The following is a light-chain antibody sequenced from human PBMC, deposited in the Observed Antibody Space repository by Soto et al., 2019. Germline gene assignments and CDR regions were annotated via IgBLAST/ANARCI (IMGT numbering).Light chain of an antibody. J-gene: IGKJ2*01. CDR2: DAD. CDR1: HDIKNY. V-gene: IGKV1-33*01. CDR3: QQFAVLPPYT. Sequence: DIQLTQSPPSLSASEGDRVTITCQASHDIKNYLNWYQQKPGKAPKLLIYDADNLQTGVPSRFSGSGAGTEFTSTIASLQPEDVATYFCQQFAVLPPYTFGQGTKVEIK.